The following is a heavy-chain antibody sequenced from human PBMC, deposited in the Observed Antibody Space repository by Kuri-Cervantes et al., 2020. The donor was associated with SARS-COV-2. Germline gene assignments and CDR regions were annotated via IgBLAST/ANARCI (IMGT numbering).Heavy chain of an antibody. CDR1: GFPFSSYA. D-gene: IGHD2-2*01. J-gene: IGHJ4*02. Sequence: GGSRRLSCAASGFPFSSYAMHWVRQAPGKGLEYVSAISSNGGSTYYADSVKGRFTISRDNSKNTLYLQMGSLRAEDMAVYYRARYPFDYWGQGTLVTVSS. CDR3: ARYPFDY. CDR2: ISSNGGST. V-gene: IGHV3-64*02.